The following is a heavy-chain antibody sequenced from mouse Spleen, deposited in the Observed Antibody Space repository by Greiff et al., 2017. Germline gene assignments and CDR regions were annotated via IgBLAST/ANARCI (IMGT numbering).Heavy chain of an antibody. V-gene: IGHV5-15*01. J-gene: IGHJ1*01. D-gene: IGHD1-1*01. Sequence: EVQLQESGGGLVKPGGSLKLSCAASGFTFSDYGMAWVRQAPGKGPEWVAFISNLAYSIYYADTVTGRFTISRENAKNTLYLEMSSLRSEDTAMYYCARQGDYYGSIWYFDVWGAGTTVTVSS. CDR2: ISNLAYSI. CDR3: ARQGDYYGSIWYFDV. CDR1: GFTFSDYG.